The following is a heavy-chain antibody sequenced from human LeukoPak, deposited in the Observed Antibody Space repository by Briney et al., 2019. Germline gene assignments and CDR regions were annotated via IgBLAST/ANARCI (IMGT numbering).Heavy chain of an antibody. CDR2: ISSSSSYI. V-gene: IGHV3-21*01. D-gene: IGHD6-19*01. J-gene: IGHJ3*02. CDR3: ARDQVAVAGTDAFDI. CDR1: GFTFSSYS. Sequence: PGGFLRLSCAASGFTFSSYSMNWVRQAPGKGLEWVSSISSSSSYIYYADSVKGRFTISRDSAKNSLYLQMNSLRAEDTAVYYCARDQVAVAGTDAFDIWGQGTMVTVSS.